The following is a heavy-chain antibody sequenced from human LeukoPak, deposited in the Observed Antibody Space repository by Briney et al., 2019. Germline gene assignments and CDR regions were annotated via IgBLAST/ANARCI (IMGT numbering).Heavy chain of an antibody. Sequence: SETLSLTCTVSGGSISSYYWSWIRQPPGKGLEWIGYIYYSGSTNYNPSLRSRVTISVDTSKNQFSLKLSSVTAADTAVYYCARGTGGSYSVGLFDYWGQGTLVTVSS. CDR3: ARGTGGSYSVGLFDY. CDR1: GGSISSYY. J-gene: IGHJ4*02. D-gene: IGHD1-26*01. V-gene: IGHV4-59*01. CDR2: IYYSGST.